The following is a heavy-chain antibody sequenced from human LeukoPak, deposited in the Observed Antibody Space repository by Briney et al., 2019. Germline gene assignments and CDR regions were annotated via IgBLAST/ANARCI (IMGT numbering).Heavy chain of an antibody. CDR2: INTDGSTT. D-gene: IGHD6-13*01. V-gene: IGHV3-74*01. J-gene: IGHJ4*02. CDR1: GFTFSTYW. CDR3: VAAGTFDY. Sequence: GGSLRLSCVVSGFTFSTYWMYWVRHAPGKGLVWVSRINTDGSTTNYADSVKGRFTISRDNTKNTLYLQMNTLRAEDTAVYYCVAAGTFDYWGQGALVTVSS.